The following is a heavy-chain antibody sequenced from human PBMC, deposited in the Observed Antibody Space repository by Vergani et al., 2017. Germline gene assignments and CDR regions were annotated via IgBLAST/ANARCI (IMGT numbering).Heavy chain of an antibody. Sequence: QVQLVESGGGVVQPGRSLRLSCAASGFTFSSYGMHWVRQAPGKGLEWVAVISYDGSNKYYADSVKGRFTISRDNSKNTLYLQMNSLRAEDTAVYYGARVSGGYSSSWYPTYYYYYYYMDVWGKGTTVTVSS. V-gene: IGHV3-30*03. CDR1: GFTFSSYG. D-gene: IGHD6-13*01. CDR3: ARVSGGYSSSWYPTYYYYYYYMDV. J-gene: IGHJ6*03. CDR2: ISYDGSNK.